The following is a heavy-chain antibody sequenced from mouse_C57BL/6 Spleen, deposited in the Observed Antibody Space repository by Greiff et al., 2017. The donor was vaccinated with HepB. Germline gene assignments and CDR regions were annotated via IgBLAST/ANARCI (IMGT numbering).Heavy chain of an antibody. D-gene: IGHD1-1*01. CDR2: IYPRSGNT. J-gene: IGHJ3*01. V-gene: IGHV1-81*01. CDR1: GYTFTSYG. Sequence: VKLQESGAELARPGASVKLSCKASGYTFTSYGISWVKQRTGQGLEWIGEIYPRSGNTYYNEKFKGKATLTADKSSSTAYMELRSLTSEDSAVYFCARSDYGSSYGFAYWGQGTLVTVSA. CDR3: ARSDYGSSYGFAY.